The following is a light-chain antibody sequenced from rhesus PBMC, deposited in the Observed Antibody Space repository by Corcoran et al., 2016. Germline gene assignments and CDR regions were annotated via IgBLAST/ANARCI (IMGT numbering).Light chain of an antibody. V-gene: IGKV2-64*01. CDR1: QSLVHSIENTY. J-gene: IGKJ2*01. CDR3: EQATPLPHS. CDR2: QVS. Sequence: DVVMTQSPLSLPITPGQPASISCRPSQSLVHSIENTYLSWYHQKPGQPPRLLIYQVSIRYSGVPDRFSGSGAATDFTLKISRVEAEDVGVYYCEQATPLPHSFGQGTKVEIK.